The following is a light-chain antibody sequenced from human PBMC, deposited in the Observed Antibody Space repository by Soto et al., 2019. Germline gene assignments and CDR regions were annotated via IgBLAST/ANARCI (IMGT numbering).Light chain of an antibody. V-gene: IGKV3D-20*01. CDR1: QSVSSSY. CDR2: DAS. CDR3: QQYGSSPPIT. J-gene: IGKJ5*01. Sequence: EILLTQSPATLYLSPGERATLSCGASQSVSSSYLAWYQQKPGLAPRLLIYDASSRATGIPDRFSGSGSGTDFTLNISRLEPEDFAVYYCQQYGSSPPITFGQGTRLEIK.